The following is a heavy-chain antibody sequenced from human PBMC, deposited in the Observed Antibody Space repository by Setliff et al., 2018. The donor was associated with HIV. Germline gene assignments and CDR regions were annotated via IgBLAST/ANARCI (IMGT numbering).Heavy chain of an antibody. V-gene: IGHV4-39*02. J-gene: IGHJ6*02. Sequence: SETLSLTCSVSGGSISSGSHYWGWIRQAPGKGLEWIGNIYYSGTTFYNPSLKSRVSISVDTSRNEFSLKLTSVTAADTAVYYCARGRSCSSSSCYLVYYYYYGMDVWGHGSTVTVSS. CDR1: GGSISSGSHY. CDR3: ARGRSCSSSSCYLVYYYYYGMDV. D-gene: IGHD2-2*01. CDR2: IYYSGTT.